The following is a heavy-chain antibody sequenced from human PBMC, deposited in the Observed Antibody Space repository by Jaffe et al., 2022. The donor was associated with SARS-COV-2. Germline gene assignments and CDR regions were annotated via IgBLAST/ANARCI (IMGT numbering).Heavy chain of an antibody. D-gene: IGHD3-16*02. V-gene: IGHV3-7*03. CDR1: GFTFGSYW. CDR3: ARDAGYNYGWGSYRHDFDV. CDR2: INQDGSEK. Sequence: QLAESGGGLVQPGGSLSLSCVASGFTFGSYWMIWVRQAPGKGLEWVANINQDGSEKHYVDSVKGRFTISRDNAKMSVYLEVNSLRDEDTAVYYCARDAGYNYGWGSYRHDFDVWGQGTTVTVSS. J-gene: IGHJ6*02.